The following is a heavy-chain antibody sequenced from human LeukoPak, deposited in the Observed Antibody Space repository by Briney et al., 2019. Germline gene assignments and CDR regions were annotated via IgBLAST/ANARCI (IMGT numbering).Heavy chain of an antibody. CDR1: GYTFTRNG. Sequence: ASVKVSCKASGYTFTRNGISWVRQAPGQGLEWMGWINGNNGNTKYAQKLQGRVTMTTDTSTTTAYMELRSLRSDDTAVYYCAREGWGTYSSGPYYFDYWGQGTLITVSS. CDR3: AREGWGTYSSGPYYFDY. D-gene: IGHD6-19*01. J-gene: IGHJ4*02. V-gene: IGHV1-18*04. CDR2: INGNNGNT.